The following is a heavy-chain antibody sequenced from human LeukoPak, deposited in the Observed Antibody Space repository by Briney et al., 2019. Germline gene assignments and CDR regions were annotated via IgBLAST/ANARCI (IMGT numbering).Heavy chain of an antibody. CDR2: IYTSGST. J-gene: IGHJ6*03. CDR3: AREGAANFYYYYYYMDV. D-gene: IGHD1-26*01. V-gene: IGHV4-4*07. CDR1: GGSISSYY. Sequence: PSETLSLTCTVSGGSISSYYWSWIRQPAGKGPEWIGRIYTSGSTNYNPSLKSRVTISVDKSKNQFSLKLSSVTAADTAVYYCAREGAANFYYYYYYMDVWGKGTTVTVSS.